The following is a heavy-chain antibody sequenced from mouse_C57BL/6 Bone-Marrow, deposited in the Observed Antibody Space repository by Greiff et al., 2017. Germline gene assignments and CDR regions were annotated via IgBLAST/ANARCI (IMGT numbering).Heavy chain of an antibody. Sequence: EVQLQESGPGMVKPSQSLSLTCTVTGYSITSGYDWHWIRHFPGNKLEWMGYISYSGSTNYNPSLKSRISITHDTSQNHFFLKLNSVTTEDTATYDGARERDYGRRGDWYFDVWGTRTTVTVSS. J-gene: IGHJ1*03. CDR2: ISYSGST. CDR1: GYSITSGYD. CDR3: ARERDYGRRGDWYFDV. V-gene: IGHV3-1*01. D-gene: IGHD1-1*01.